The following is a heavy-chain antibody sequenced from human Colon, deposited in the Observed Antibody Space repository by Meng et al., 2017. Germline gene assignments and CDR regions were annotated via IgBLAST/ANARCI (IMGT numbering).Heavy chain of an antibody. CDR2: IDVNRGSP. J-gene: IGHJ6*02. D-gene: IGHD3-22*01. Sequence: GGSLRLSCRTSGFIFASYVMTWVRQAPGKGLEWVSHIDVNRGSPYYADSVKGRYTISSDNSKNTVYLQMNSLRAEDAAVYYCARFGFYDSHYYGMDVWGQGTTVTVSS. V-gene: IGHV3-23*01. CDR3: ARFGFYDSHYYGMDV. CDR1: GFIFASYV.